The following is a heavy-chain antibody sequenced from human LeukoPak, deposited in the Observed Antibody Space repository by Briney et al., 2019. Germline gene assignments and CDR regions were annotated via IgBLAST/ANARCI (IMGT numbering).Heavy chain of an antibody. V-gene: IGHV1-2*02. CDR2: INPNSGGT. CDR3: ARDQDDY. J-gene: IGHJ4*02. Sequence: GASVKVSCKASGYTFTGYYMHWVRQAPGQGLEWMGWINPNSGGTNYAQKFQGRVTMTRDMSTSTVYMELSSLRSEDTAVYYCARDQDDYWGQGTLVTVSS. CDR1: GYTFTGYY.